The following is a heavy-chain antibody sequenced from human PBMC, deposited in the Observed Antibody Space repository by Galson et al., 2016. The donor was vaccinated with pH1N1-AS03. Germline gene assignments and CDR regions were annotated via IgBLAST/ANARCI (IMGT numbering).Heavy chain of an antibody. Sequence: SLRLSCAVSGFTFSNFWMHWVRQAPGKGLVWVSRIPEDGNYPDYADSVKGRFTISRDNAKNTLYLQMSSLRAEDTAVYYCGRDLGGEAGYWGQGTLVTVSS. CDR2: IPEDGNYP. V-gene: IGHV3-74*01. CDR1: GFTFSNFW. D-gene: IGHD3-16*01. CDR3: GRDLGGEAGY. J-gene: IGHJ4*02.